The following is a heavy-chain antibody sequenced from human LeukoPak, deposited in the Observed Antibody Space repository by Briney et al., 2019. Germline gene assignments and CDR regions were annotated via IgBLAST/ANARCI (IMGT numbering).Heavy chain of an antibody. Sequence: GGSLRLSCAASVFTFRRYCVSWIRQVPGKGLEWVANIKEDAGEIYYVDSVRGRFTISRDNAKNSLLLQMDSRRAEDTAVYYCVRDKVVGPTLFGYWGQGTLVTVSS. J-gene: IGHJ4*02. CDR2: IKEDAGEI. CDR1: VFTFRRYC. D-gene: IGHD1-26*01. V-gene: IGHV3-7*01. CDR3: VRDKVVGPTLFGY.